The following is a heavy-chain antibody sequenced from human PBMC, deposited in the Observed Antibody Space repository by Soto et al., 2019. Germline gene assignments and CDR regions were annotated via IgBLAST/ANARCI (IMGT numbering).Heavy chain of an antibody. CDR2: IIPIFGTA. CDR3: ASELYSXCWYYGMDV. D-gene: IGHD6-13*01. Sequence: SVKVSCKASGGTFSSYAISWVRQAPGQGLEWMGGIIPIFGTANYAQKFQGRVTITADESTSTAYMELSSLRSEDTAVYYCASELYSXCWYYGMDVWGQGTXVTXSS. V-gene: IGHV1-69*13. J-gene: IGHJ6*02. CDR1: GGTFSSYA.